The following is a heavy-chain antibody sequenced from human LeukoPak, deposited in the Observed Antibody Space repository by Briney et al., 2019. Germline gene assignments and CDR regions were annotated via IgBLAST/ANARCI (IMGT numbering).Heavy chain of an antibody. CDR2: ISGSGDNT. CDR3: AKGSYYDSSGSFYFDY. J-gene: IGHJ4*02. V-gene: IGHV3-23*01. CDR1: GFMFSSNW. Sequence: GGSLRLSCAASGFMFSSNWMSWVRLAPGKGLEWVSGISGSGDNTYYADSVKGRFTISRDNSKNTLYVQVNSLGTEDTAAYYCAKGSYYDSSGSFYFDYWGQGTLVTVSS. D-gene: IGHD3-22*01.